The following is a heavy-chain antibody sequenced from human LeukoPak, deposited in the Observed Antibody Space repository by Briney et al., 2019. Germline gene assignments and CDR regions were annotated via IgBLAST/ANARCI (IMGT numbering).Heavy chain of an antibody. J-gene: IGHJ3*02. D-gene: IGHD3-10*01. CDR2: INSDGSST. CDR1: GFTFSSYW. Sequence: PWGSLRLSCAASGFTFSSYWMHWVRQVPGKGLVWVSRINSDGSSTSYADSVKGRFTISRDNAKNTLYVQMNSLRAEDTAVYYCSTGSGHAFDIWGRGTMVTVSS. CDR3: STGSGHAFDI. V-gene: IGHV3-74*01.